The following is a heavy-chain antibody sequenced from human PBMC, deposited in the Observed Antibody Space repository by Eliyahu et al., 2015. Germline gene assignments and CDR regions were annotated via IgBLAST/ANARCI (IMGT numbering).Heavy chain of an antibody. Sequence: QVQLVQSGAEVKKPGASVKVSCKASGYTFTTYGISWVRQAPGHGLEWMGWISAYNGYTHYAQILQGRVTMTTDTSTSTAYMELRSLRSDDTAVFYCARFGYADRFDFWGQGTLVTVSS. V-gene: IGHV1-18*04. CDR3: ARFGYADRFDF. J-gene: IGHJ4*02. CDR1: GYTFTTYG. CDR2: ISAYNGYT. D-gene: IGHD5-12*01.